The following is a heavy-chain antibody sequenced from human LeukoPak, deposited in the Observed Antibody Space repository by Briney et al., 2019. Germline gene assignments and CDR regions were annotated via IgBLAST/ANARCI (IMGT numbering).Heavy chain of an antibody. J-gene: IGHJ4*02. Sequence: GRSLRLSCAASGFTFSSYAMTWVRQAPGKGLECVSATSGSGGSTYYADSVKGQFTISKDNSKNTLYLQMNSLRAEDSAVYFCAKTSGYSYQYYFDFWGQGTLVTVSS. CDR3: AKTSGYSYQYYFDF. D-gene: IGHD5-18*01. CDR2: TSGSGGST. CDR1: GFTFSSYA. V-gene: IGHV3-23*01.